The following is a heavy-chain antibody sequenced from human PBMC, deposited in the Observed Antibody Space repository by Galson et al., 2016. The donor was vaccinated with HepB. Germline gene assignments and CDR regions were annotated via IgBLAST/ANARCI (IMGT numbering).Heavy chain of an antibody. CDR2: LNRDGGEI. Sequence: SLRLSCAASEFIFSNYWMNWVRLVPGKGLEWVATLNRDGGEIYYVDSVKGRFTISRDNARNTVYLHMHSPRVEDTGVYYCARAGGVRWLDVWGQGTTVTVSS. V-gene: IGHV3-7*03. D-gene: IGHD3-10*01. J-gene: IGHJ6*02. CDR3: ARAGGVRWLDV. CDR1: EFIFSNYW.